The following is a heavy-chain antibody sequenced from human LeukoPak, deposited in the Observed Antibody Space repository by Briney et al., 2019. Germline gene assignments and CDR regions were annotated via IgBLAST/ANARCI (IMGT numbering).Heavy chain of an antibody. CDR1: GGSISSYY. CDR2: IYYTGST. Sequence: SETLSLTCTVSGGSISSYYWSWIRRPPEKGLEWIGYIYYTGSTSYNPSLKSRVTMSVDTSKNQFSLKLNSVTAADTAVYYCARGRGVVPAAIGQGYYYMDVWGKGTTVTVSS. D-gene: IGHD2-2*02. CDR3: ARGRGVVPAAIGQGYYYMDV. J-gene: IGHJ6*03. V-gene: IGHV4-59*01.